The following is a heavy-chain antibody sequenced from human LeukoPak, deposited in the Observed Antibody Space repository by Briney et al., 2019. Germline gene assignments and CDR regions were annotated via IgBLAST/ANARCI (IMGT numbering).Heavy chain of an antibody. CDR2: IYYSGST. V-gene: IGHV4-39*01. D-gene: IGHD3-3*01. CDR1: GGSISSSSYS. Sequence: PSETLSLTCTVSGGSISSSSYSWGWIRQPPGKGLEWIGSIYYSGSTYYNPSLKSRVTISVDTSKNQFSLKLSSVTAADTAVYYCARSYDFWSGYSIDYWGQGTLVTVSS. J-gene: IGHJ4*02. CDR3: ARSYDFWSGYSIDY.